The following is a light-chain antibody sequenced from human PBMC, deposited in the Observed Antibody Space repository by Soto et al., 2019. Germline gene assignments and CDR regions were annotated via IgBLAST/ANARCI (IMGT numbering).Light chain of an antibody. V-gene: IGLV2-14*01. CDR1: SSDVGRYNY. CDR3: NSYTSSTAYV. CDR2: EVS. J-gene: IGLJ1*01. Sequence: QSVLTQPASVSGSPGQSITISCTGTSSDVGRYNYVSWYQLHPGKAPKLIIYEVSNRPSGVSYRFSGSKSGNTASLTISGLQAEDEADYCCNSYTSSTAYVFGTGTKLTVL.